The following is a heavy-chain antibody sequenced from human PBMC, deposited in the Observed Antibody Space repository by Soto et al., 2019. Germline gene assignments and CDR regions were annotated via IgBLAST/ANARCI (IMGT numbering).Heavy chain of an antibody. CDR2: ISGSGGST. CDR1: EFTFSSYA. V-gene: IGHV3-23*01. Sequence: PLILPWAASEFTFSSYAMSWVRQATGKGLEWVSAISGSGGSTYYADSVKGRFTISRDNSKNTLYLQMNSLRAEDTAVYYCAKDPFSSGENYFDYWGQGTLVTVSS. D-gene: IGHD6-19*01. CDR3: AKDPFSSGENYFDY. J-gene: IGHJ4*02.